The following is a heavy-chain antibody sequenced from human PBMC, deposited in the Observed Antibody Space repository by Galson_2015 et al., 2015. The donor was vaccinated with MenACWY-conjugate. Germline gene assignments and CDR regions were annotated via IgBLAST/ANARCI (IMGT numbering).Heavy chain of an antibody. V-gene: IGHV2-5*02. D-gene: IGHD2-15*01. CDR3: SRTGATPGDY. CDR1: GFSLSTSGVG. J-gene: IGHJ4*02. CDR2: IYWDDDK. Sequence: PALVKPTQTLTLTCTFSGFSLSTSGVGVGWIRQPPGKALEWLALIYWDDDKRYSPSLRSRLTITKDTSKNHEVLTMTNKDPVDTATYYCSRTGATPGDYWGQGTLVTVSS.